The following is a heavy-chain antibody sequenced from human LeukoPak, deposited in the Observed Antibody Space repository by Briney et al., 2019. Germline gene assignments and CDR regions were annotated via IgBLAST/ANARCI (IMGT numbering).Heavy chain of an antibody. D-gene: IGHD2-2*01. CDR1: GGSISSYY. J-gene: IGHJ6*03. CDR3: ARSSIVVVPAAYYYYYYYMDV. V-gene: IGHV4-59*07. Sequence: SDTLSLTCTVSGGSISSYYWSWIRQPPGKGLEWIGYIYYSGSTNYNPSLKSRVTISVDTSKNQFSLKLSSVTAADTAVYYCARSSIVVVPAAYYYYYYYMDVWGKGTTVTVSS. CDR2: IYYSGST.